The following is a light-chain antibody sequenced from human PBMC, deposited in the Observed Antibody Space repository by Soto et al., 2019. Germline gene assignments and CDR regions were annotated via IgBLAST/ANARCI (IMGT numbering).Light chain of an antibody. CDR1: QSVSSN. J-gene: IGKJ1*01. Sequence: EIEMTQSPATLSVSPGESATLXXRASQSVSSNLAWYQQKPGQAPRLXIYGASTRATGIPARFSGSGSGTEFTLTISSLQSEDFAVYYCQQYKNWPRTFGQGTKVDIK. CDR3: QQYKNWPRT. CDR2: GAS. V-gene: IGKV3-15*01.